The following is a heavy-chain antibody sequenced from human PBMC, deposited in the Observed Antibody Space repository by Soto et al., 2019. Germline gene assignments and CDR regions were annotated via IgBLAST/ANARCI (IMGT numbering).Heavy chain of an antibody. CDR1: GGSISSSSYY. D-gene: IGHD2-2*01. CDR3: AREGCSSTSCSIDY. J-gene: IGHJ4*02. CDR2: IYYSGST. Sequence: PSETLSLTCTVSGGSISSSSYYWGWIRQPPGKGLEWIGSIYYSGSTYYNPSLKSRVTISVDTSKNQFSLKLSSVTAADTAVYYCAREGCSSTSCSIDYWGQGTLVTVPS. V-gene: IGHV4-39*02.